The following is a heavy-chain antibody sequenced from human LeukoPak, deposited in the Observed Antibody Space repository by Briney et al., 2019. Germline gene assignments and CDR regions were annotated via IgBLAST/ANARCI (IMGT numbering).Heavy chain of an antibody. J-gene: IGHJ4*02. CDR3: AVGSYFYESSGYLHF. D-gene: IGHD3-22*01. CDR2: ILYDGRTK. Sequence: PATSLRLSCAASGFTFSTYGMQRVSHAPGMGLEWVAVILYDGRTKDHGDSVKWRFTISIENYKNTLYLQMNSLRVEDTAVYSCAVGSYFYESSGYLHFWGQGTLVTVSS. CDR1: GFTFSTYG. V-gene: IGHV3-33*01.